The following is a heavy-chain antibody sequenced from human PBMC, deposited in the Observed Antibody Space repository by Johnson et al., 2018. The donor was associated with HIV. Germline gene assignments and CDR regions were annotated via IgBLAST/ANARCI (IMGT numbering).Heavy chain of an antibody. CDR3: TRDSVPLYYNFWNHAFDI. J-gene: IGHJ3*02. D-gene: IGHD3-3*01. Sequence: QVQLVESGGGVVQPGRSLRLSCAASGFTFSSYAMHWVRQAPGKGLEWVAVISYDGSNKYYAASVKGRFTISRDNSKNTLYLQMNSLRTEDTAVYYCTRDSVPLYYNFWNHAFDIWGQGTMVTVSS. CDR1: GFTFSSYA. V-gene: IGHV3-30*04. CDR2: ISYDGSNK.